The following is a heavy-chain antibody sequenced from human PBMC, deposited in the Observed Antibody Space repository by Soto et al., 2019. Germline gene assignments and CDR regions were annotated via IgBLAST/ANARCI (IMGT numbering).Heavy chain of an antibody. V-gene: IGHV5-51*01. CDR1: GYTFTNYW. CDR2: IYPGDSDT. Sequence: KVSCKGSGYTFTNYWIGWLRQMPGKGPEWMGIIYPGDSDTKYNPSFQGQVTISADKSITTTYLQWSSLKASDTAIYYCAASIFYYGMDVWGQGTTVTVSS. CDR3: AASIFYYGMDV. J-gene: IGHJ6*02.